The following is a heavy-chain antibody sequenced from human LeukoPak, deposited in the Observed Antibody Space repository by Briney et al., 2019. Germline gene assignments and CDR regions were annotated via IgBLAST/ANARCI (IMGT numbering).Heavy chain of an antibody. CDR1: GFTFSSYS. CDR3: ARGSPYAVGEDFDY. V-gene: IGHV3-21*03. D-gene: IGHD4-23*01. CDR2: ISSSSSYI. Sequence: PGGSLRLSCAASGFTFSSYSMNWVRQAPGKGLEWVSSISSSSSYIYYADSVKGRFTISRDNAKNSLYLQMNSLRAEDTAVYYCARGSPYAVGEDFDYWGQGTLVTVSS. J-gene: IGHJ4*02.